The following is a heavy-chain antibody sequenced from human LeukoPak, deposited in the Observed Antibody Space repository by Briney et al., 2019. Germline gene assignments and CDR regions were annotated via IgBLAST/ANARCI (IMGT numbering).Heavy chain of an antibody. J-gene: IGHJ4*02. Sequence: SQTLSLTCTVSGGSISSADSYWNWIRQHPGKGLEWIGYIYYSGSTHYNPSLKSRVTISLDTSKNQFSLRLSSVTAADTAVYYCARDCGSSTSCYRGIDYWGQGTLVTVSS. CDR2: IYYSGST. CDR1: GGSISSADSY. V-gene: IGHV4-31*03. D-gene: IGHD2-2*02. CDR3: ARDCGSSTSCYRGIDY.